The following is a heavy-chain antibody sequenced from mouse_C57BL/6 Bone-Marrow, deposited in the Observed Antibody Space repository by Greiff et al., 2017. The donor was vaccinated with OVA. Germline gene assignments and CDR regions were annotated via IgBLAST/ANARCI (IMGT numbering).Heavy chain of an antibody. V-gene: IGHV12-3*01. CDR1: GFPITSGYY. CDR3: AGDEGGLGSMDY. Sequence: VKLQESGPGLVKPSQSLFLTCSITGFPITSGYYWIWIRKSPGKPLEWMGYITHSGETFYNPSLQSPISFTRETAKNQFFLQLKSVTTEDKAMDYCAGDEGGLGSMDYWGQGTSVTVSS. J-gene: IGHJ4*01. CDR2: ITHSGET. D-gene: IGHD2-4*01.